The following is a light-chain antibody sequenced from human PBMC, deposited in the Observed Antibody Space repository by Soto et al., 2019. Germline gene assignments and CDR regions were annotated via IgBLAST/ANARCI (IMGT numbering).Light chain of an antibody. CDR2: HNS. Sequence: QPVLTQPPSASGTPGQRVTISCSGSSSNIGSKPVNWYQQLPGTAPKLLIYHNSQRPSGVPDRFSGSKSGASASLAISGLQSEDEADYYCAAWDDSLSVLFGGGTQLTVL. CDR1: SSNIGSKP. J-gene: IGLJ2*01. CDR3: AAWDDSLSVL. V-gene: IGLV1-44*01.